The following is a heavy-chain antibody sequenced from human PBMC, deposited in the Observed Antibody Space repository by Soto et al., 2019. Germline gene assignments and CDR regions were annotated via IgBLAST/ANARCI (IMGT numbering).Heavy chain of an antibody. CDR1: CGSIRSYY. CDR2: IYYSGTT. V-gene: IGHV4-59*01. Sequence: SETMSLTCTVSCGSIRSYYWSWIRQPPGKGLEWIGYIYYSGTTDYNPSLKSRVTISLDTSKNQFSLKLTSVTAADTAVYYCARGHQLLLSWGQGALVTVSS. CDR3: ARGHQLLLS. D-gene: IGHD2-2*01. J-gene: IGHJ4*02.